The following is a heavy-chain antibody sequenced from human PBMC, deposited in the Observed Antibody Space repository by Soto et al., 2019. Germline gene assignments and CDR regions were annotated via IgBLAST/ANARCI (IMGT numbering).Heavy chain of an antibody. D-gene: IGHD3-10*01. CDR2: TYYRSKWYN. Sequence: SQTLSLTCAISGDTVSSNSAAWNWIRQSPSRGLEWLGRTYYRSKWYNDYAVSVKSRITINPDTSKNQFSLQLNSVTPEDTAEYYCARDAEYYYGSGSYYNAGYYYYYGMDVWGQGTTVTVSS. CDR1: GDTVSSNSAA. CDR3: ARDAEYYYGSGSYYNAGYYYYYGMDV. J-gene: IGHJ6*02. V-gene: IGHV6-1*01.